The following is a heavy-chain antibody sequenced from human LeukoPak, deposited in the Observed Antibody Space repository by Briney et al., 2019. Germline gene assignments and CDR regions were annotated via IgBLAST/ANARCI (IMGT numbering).Heavy chain of an antibody. J-gene: IGHJ4*02. V-gene: IGHV4-39*01. Sequence: SETLSLTCTVSGGSISSSSYYWGWIRQPPGKGLEWIGSIYYRGRTYYNPSLKSRVTISVDTSKNQFSLKLSSVTAADTAVYYCARGGLLWFGELLYYWGQGTLVTVSS. D-gene: IGHD3-10*01. CDR3: ARGGLLWFGELLYY. CDR1: GGSISSSSYY. CDR2: IYYRGRT.